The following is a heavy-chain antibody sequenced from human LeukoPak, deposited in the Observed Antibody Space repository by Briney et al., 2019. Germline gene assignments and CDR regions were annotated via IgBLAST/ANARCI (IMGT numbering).Heavy chain of an antibody. Sequence: SETLSLTCTVSGASISSGGYYWSWIRQFPGKGLEWIGRIYTSGSTNYNASLKSRVSMSVDTSKNQFSLKLSSVTAADTAVFYCARENSGSYREFDYWGQGTLVTVSS. V-gene: IGHV4-61*02. CDR1: GASISSGGYY. D-gene: IGHD1-26*01. CDR3: ARENSGSYREFDY. J-gene: IGHJ4*02. CDR2: IYTSGST.